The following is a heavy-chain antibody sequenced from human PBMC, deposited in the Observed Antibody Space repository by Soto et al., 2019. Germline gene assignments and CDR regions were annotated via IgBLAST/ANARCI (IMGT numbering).Heavy chain of an antibody. CDR3: ARDFCGVCYYGMDV. D-gene: IGHD3-3*01. CDR2: ISYDGSNK. CDR1: GFTFSSYA. Sequence: GGSLRLSCAASGFTFSSYAMHWVRQAPGKGLEWVAVISYDGSNKYYADSVKGRFTISRDNSKNTLYLQMNSLRAEDTAVYYCARDFCGVCYYGMDVWGQGTTVTVSS. V-gene: IGHV3-30-3*01. J-gene: IGHJ6*02.